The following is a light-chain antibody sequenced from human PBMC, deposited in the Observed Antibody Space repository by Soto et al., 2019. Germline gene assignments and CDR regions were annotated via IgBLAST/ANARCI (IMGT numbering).Light chain of an antibody. CDR2: EVS. CDR1: SSDFVVYNY. Sequence: QSALTQPASVSGSPGQSITISCTGTSSDFVVYNYVSWYQLHPGKAPKLMIYEVSNRPSGVSNRFSGSKSGDTASLTISGLQAEDEADYYCSSYTTRTTLYVFGTGTKLTVL. V-gene: IGLV2-14*01. J-gene: IGLJ1*01. CDR3: SSYTTRTTLYV.